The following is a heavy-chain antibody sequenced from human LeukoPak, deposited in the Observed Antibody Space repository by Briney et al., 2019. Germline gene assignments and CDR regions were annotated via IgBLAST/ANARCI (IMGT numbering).Heavy chain of an antibody. CDR3: TRYADGSGSYHYYYYMDV. CDR2: IRSNANNYAT. V-gene: IGHV3-73*01. CDR1: GFTFSGSA. J-gene: IGHJ6*03. D-gene: IGHD3-10*01. Sequence: PGGSLRLSCAASGFTFSGSAIHWVRQASGKGLEWVGRIRSNANNYATAYAASVKGRFTISRDDSKNTAYLQMNSLKTEDTAVYYCTRYADGSGSYHYYYYMDVWGKGTTVTVSS.